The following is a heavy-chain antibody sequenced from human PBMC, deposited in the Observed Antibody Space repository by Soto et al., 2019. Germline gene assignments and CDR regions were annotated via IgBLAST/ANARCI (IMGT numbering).Heavy chain of an antibody. V-gene: IGHV3-7*01. CDR1: GFTFSAYW. CDR3: ARGYDYLIDY. J-gene: IGHJ4*02. Sequence: EVQLVESGGGLVQPGGSLRLSCAASGFTFSAYWINWVRQTPGKGLEWVANINPDGSMKNYAESVKGRFTISRDNAKSSLYLQMNSLRAEDTAVYSCARGYDYLIDYWGQGTLVTVSS. D-gene: IGHD3-22*01. CDR2: INPDGSMK.